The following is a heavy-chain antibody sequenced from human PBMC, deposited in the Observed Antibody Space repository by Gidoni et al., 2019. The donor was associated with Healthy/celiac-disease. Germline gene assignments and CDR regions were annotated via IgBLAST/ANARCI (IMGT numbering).Heavy chain of an antibody. V-gene: IGHV4-34*01. J-gene: IGHJ4*02. Sequence: QVQLQQWGPGLFKPSETLSPTCAVLGGSSRGYYWSWIRQPPGKGLEWIGEINHSGSTNHNPSLKSRVTISVDTSKNQFSLKLSSVTAADTAVYYCAFRLAAAGPFDYWGQGTLVTVSS. CDR3: AFRLAAAGPFDY. CDR1: GGSSRGYY. D-gene: IGHD6-13*01. CDR2: INHSGST.